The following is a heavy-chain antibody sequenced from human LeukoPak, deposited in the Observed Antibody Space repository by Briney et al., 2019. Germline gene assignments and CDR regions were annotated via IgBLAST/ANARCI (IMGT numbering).Heavy chain of an antibody. CDR1: GFPFSSYG. CDR2: ISYDGSNK. D-gene: IGHD2-2*01. CDR3: AKDDIVVVTD. V-gene: IGHV3-30*18. J-gene: IGHJ4*02. Sequence: GGSLRLSCAASGFPFSSYGMHWVRQAPGKGLEWVAVISYDGSNKYYADSVKGRFTISRGNSKNTLYLQMNSLRAEDTAVYYCAKDDIVVVTDWGQGTLVTVSS.